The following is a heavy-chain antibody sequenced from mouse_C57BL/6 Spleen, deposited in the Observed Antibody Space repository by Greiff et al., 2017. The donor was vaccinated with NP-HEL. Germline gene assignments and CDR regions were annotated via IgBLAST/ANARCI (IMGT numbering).Heavy chain of an antibody. Sequence: QAQLQQPGAELVRPGSSVKLSCKASGYTFTSYWMHWVKQRPIQGLEWIGNIDPSDSETHYNQKFKDKATLTVDKSSSTAYMQLSSLTSEDSAVYYCARQSTVVDYYFDYWGQGTTLTVSS. D-gene: IGHD1-1*01. J-gene: IGHJ2*01. V-gene: IGHV1-52*01. CDR3: ARQSTVVDYYFDY. CDR1: GYTFTSYW. CDR2: IDPSDSET.